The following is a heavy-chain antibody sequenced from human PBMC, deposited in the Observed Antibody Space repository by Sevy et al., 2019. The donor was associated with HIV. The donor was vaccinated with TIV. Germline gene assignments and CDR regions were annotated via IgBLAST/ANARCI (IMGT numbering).Heavy chain of an antibody. Sequence: SETLSLTCTVSGGSISSYYWSWIRQPPGKGLEWIGYIYYSGSTNYNPSLKSRVTISVDTSKNQFSLKLSSVTAADTAVYYCARVVGRGSGSYYRNWFDPWGQGTLVTVSS. V-gene: IGHV4-59*01. J-gene: IGHJ5*02. CDR2: IYYSGST. CDR1: GGSISSYY. D-gene: IGHD3-10*01. CDR3: ARVVGRGSGSYYRNWFDP.